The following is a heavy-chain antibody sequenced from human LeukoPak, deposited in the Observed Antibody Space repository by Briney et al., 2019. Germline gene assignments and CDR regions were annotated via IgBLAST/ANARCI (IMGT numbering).Heavy chain of an antibody. V-gene: IGHV3-11*06. Sequence: GGSLRLSCAASGFTFSDYYMSWIRQAPGKGLEWVSSISSSSSYIYYADSVKGRFTISRDNAKNSLYLQMNSLRAEDTAVYYCARDLRVAAGSFDYWGQGTLVTVSS. CDR2: ISSSSSYI. J-gene: IGHJ4*02. CDR1: GFTFSDYY. D-gene: IGHD3-10*01. CDR3: ARDLRVAAGSFDY.